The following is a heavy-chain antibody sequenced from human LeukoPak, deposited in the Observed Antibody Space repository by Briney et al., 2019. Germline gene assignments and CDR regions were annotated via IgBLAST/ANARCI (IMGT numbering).Heavy chain of an antibody. Sequence: SETLSLTCAVYGASFSGYYWTWIRQPPGKGLEWIGEINHNGNTNYNPSLKSRATISVDTSKNQFSLKLSSVTAADTAVYYCARDRYYDSSGILDYWGQGTLVTVSS. CDR3: ARDRYYDSSGILDY. CDR1: GASFSGYY. V-gene: IGHV4-34*01. J-gene: IGHJ4*02. CDR2: INHNGNT. D-gene: IGHD3-22*01.